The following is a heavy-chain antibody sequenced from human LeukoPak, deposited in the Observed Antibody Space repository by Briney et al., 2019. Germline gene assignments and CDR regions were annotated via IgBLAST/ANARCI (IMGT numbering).Heavy chain of an antibody. J-gene: IGHJ4*02. V-gene: IGHV3-21*01. CDR2: ISSSNSYI. D-gene: IGHD6-25*01. CDR1: GFTFSSYS. CDR3: AILQAATVDY. Sequence: GGSLRLSCAASGFTFSSYSMNWVRQAPGKGLEWVSSISSSNSYIYYADSVKGRFTISRDNAKNSLYLQMNSLRAEDTAVYYCAILQAATVDYWGQGTLVTVSS.